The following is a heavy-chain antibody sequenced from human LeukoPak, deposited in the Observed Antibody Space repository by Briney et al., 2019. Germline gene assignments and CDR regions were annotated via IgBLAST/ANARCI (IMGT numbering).Heavy chain of an antibody. CDR3: AREKVVPSAIDY. CDR1: GGSINSYY. D-gene: IGHD2-2*01. V-gene: IGHV4-4*07. J-gene: IGHJ4*02. CDR2: IYTSGST. Sequence: SETLSLTCTVSGGSINSYYRSWIRQPAGKGLEWIGRIYTSGSTNYNPSLKSRVTMSVDTSKNQFSLKLSSVTAADTAVYYCAREKVVPSAIDYWGQGTLVTVSS.